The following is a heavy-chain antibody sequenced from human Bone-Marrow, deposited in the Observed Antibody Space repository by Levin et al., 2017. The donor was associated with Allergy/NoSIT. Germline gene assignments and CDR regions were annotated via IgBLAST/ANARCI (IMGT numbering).Heavy chain of an antibody. CDR2: INSDGSST. Sequence: GGSLRLSCAASGFTFSSYWMHWVRQAPGKGLVWVSRINSDGSSTSYADSVKGRFTISRDNAKNTLYLQMNSLRAEDTAVYYCAREHSGSSERFDPWGQGTLVTVSS. CDR1: GFTFSSYW. D-gene: IGHD1-26*01. CDR3: AREHSGSSERFDP. J-gene: IGHJ5*02. V-gene: IGHV3-74*01.